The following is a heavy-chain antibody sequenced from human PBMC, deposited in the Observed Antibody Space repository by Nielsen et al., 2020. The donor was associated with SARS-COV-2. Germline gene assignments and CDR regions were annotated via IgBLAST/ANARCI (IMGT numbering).Heavy chain of an antibody. Sequence: SGPTLVKPTQTLTLTCAFSGFSLSTSAVGVGWIRQPPGKALEWLAFIYWNDDKRYSPSLRSRLTITKDTPKNQVDLSMTNMDPVDTATYYCAHVSKLYCGGDCETFDIWGQGTMVTVSS. V-gene: IGHV2-5*01. CDR3: AHVSKLYCGGDCETFDI. CDR1: GFSLSTSAVG. D-gene: IGHD2-21*01. CDR2: IYWNDDK. J-gene: IGHJ3*02.